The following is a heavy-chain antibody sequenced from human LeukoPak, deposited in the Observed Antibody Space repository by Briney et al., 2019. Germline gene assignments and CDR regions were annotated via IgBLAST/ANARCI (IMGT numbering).Heavy chain of an antibody. Sequence: GASVKVSCKASGYTFTGYYMHWVRQAPGQGLEWMGWINPNSGGTNYAQKSQGRVTMTRDTSISTAYMELSRLRSDDTAVYYCARDSQYYDILTGYYDPQYYFDYWGQGTLVTVSS. J-gene: IGHJ4*02. CDR2: INPNSGGT. CDR3: ARDSQYYDILTGYYDPQYYFDY. CDR1: GYTFTGYY. D-gene: IGHD3-9*01. V-gene: IGHV1-2*02.